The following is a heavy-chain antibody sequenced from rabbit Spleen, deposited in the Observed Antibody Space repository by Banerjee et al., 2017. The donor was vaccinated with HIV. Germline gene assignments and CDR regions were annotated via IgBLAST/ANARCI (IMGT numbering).Heavy chain of an antibody. J-gene: IGHJ3*01. D-gene: IGHD4-1*01. V-gene: IGHV1S7*01. CDR3: ARDLDGVIGWNFGW. Sequence: GSGSTYYANWVNGRFTISSHNAQNTVSLQMNSLTAADTATYFCARDLDGVIGWNFGWWGQGTLVTVS. CDR2: GSGST.